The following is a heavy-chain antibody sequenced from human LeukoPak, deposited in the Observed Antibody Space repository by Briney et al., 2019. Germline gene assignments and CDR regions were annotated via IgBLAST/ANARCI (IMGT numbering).Heavy chain of an antibody. J-gene: IGHJ5*02. CDR2: FYPEDGET. CDR1: GYTLIELS. D-gene: IGHD3-10*01. V-gene: IGHV1-24*01. Sequence: ASVTVSCMVSGYTLIELSMHWVRPAPGKGGGWMGGFYPEDGETIYAQKFQGRVTMTEDTSTDTAYMELSSLRSEDTAVYYCATASEPRYYYGSGSYHNWFDPWGQGTLVTVSS. CDR3: ATASEPRYYYGSGSYHNWFDP.